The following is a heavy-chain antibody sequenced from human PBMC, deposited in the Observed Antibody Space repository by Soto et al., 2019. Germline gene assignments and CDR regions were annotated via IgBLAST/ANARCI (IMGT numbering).Heavy chain of an antibody. CDR2: IYYSGGT. CDR1: GGSMNDYY. CDR3: ARMPYYYNSSGYYSNFFDY. D-gene: IGHD3-22*01. Sequence: PSETLSLTCTVSGGSMNDYYWNWIRQPPGKGLEWIGYIYYSGGTNYNPSLKSRLTISVDTSKNQFSLKLRSVTAADTAMYYCARMPYYYNSSGYYSNFFDYWGQGTQVTVS. V-gene: IGHV4-59*01. J-gene: IGHJ4*02.